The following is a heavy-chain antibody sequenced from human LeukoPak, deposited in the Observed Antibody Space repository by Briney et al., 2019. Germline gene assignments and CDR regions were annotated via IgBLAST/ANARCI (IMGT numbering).Heavy chain of an antibody. CDR3: ARRSAAVMEDWFDP. D-gene: IGHD2-2*01. CDR2: MYYSGST. CDR1: GGSISTYY. Sequence: SETLSLTCTVSGGSISTYYWSWIRQAPGKGLEWIGHMYYSGSTTYNPSLKSRVTISIDTSKNQLSLKLSSVTAADTAAYYCARRSAAVMEDWFDPWGQGTLVIVSS. J-gene: IGHJ5*02. V-gene: IGHV4-59*08.